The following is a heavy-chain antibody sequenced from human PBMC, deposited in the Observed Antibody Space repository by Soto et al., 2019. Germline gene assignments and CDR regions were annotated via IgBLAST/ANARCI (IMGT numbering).Heavy chain of an antibody. Sequence: QVQLVESGGGVVQPGRSLRLSCAASGFTFSSYAMHWVRQAPGKGLEWVAVISYDGSNKYYADSVKGRFTISRDNSKNKLYLQMNSLRAEDTAVYYCARGYYWHDYWGQGTLVTVSS. J-gene: IGHJ4*02. CDR1: GFTFSSYA. D-gene: IGHD1-20*01. V-gene: IGHV3-30-3*01. CDR2: ISYDGSNK. CDR3: ARGYYWHDY.